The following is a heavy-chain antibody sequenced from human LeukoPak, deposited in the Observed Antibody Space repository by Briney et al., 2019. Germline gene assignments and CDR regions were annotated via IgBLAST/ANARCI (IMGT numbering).Heavy chain of an antibody. CDR2: IKQDGGEI. J-gene: IGHJ4*02. V-gene: IGHV3-7*01. CDR1: GFTFSRYW. CDR3: ARSLTTLTYEGY. Sequence: PGGSLRLSCTASGFTFSRYWMSWVRQVPRKGLEWVANIKQDGGEIYYVDSVKGRFTVSRDNAKNSLFLQMNSLRAEDTAIYYCARSLTTLTYEGYWGQGTLVTVSS. D-gene: IGHD1-1*01.